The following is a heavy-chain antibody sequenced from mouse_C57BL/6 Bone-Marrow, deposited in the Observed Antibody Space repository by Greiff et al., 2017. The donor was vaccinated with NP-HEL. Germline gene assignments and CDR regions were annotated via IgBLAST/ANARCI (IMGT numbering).Heavy chain of an antibody. Sequence: VQLQQPGTELVKPGASVKLSCKASGYTFTSYWMHWVKQRPGQGLEWIGNINPSNGGTNYNEKFKSKATLTVDKSSSTAYMQLSSLTSEHSAVYYCAREGNYYGSSFDYWGQGTTLTVSS. J-gene: IGHJ2*01. V-gene: IGHV1-53*01. CDR1: GYTFTSYW. CDR2: INPSNGGT. D-gene: IGHD1-1*01. CDR3: AREGNYYGSSFDY.